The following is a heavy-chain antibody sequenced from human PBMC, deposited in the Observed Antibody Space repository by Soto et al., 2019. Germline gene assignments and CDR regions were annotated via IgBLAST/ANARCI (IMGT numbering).Heavy chain of an antibody. V-gene: IGHV4-61*01. CDR1: GGSARSGSYY. CDR3: ARASITISGVVIMGSWFDP. Sequence: SETLSLTCTVSGGSARSGSYYWSWIRQPPGKGLEWIGYIYYSGSTNYNPSLKSRVTISVDTSKNQFSLKLSSVTAADTAVYYCARASITISGVVIMGSWFDPWGQGTLVTVSS. CDR2: IYYSGST. J-gene: IGHJ5*02. D-gene: IGHD3-3*01.